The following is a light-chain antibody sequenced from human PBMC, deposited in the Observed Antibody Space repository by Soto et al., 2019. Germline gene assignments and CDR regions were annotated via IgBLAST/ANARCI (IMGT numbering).Light chain of an antibody. CDR2: GAS. Sequence: DIQMTQSPSSVSASVGDRVTITCRASQYVGSSLVWYQQKPGRAPNLLIYGASSLQSGVSSRFSGSGSGTXXXXXXXXXQPEDXXXXXXXQSDSFPMTFGQGTRLEIK. J-gene: IGKJ5*01. V-gene: IGKV1-12*01. CDR1: QYVGSS. CDR3: XQSDSFPMT.